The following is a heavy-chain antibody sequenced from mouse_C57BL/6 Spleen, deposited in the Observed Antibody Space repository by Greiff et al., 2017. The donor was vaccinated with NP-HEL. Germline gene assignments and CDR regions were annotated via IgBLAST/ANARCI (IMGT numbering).Heavy chain of an antibody. J-gene: IGHJ4*01. Sequence: EVKVVESGGGLVKPGGSLKLSCAASGFTFSDYGMHWVRQAPEKGLEWVAYISSGSSTIYYADTVKGRFTISRDNAKNTLFLQMTSLRSEDTAMYYCARLDGYSDYAMDYWGQGTSVTVSS. CDR1: GFTFSDYG. CDR2: ISSGSSTI. CDR3: ARLDGYSDYAMDY. V-gene: IGHV5-17*01. D-gene: IGHD2-3*01.